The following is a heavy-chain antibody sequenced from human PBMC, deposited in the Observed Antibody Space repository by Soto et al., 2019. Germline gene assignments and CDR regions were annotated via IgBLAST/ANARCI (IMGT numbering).Heavy chain of an antibody. D-gene: IGHD2-2*01. Sequence: EVQLVESGGGLVQPGGSLRLSCAASGFTVSSNYMSWVRQAPGKGLEWVSVIYSGGSTYYADSVKGRFTNSRDNSKNTLYLQMNSLRAEETAVYYCAREARYCSSTSCYAGGYFQHWGQGTLVTVSS. J-gene: IGHJ1*01. V-gene: IGHV3-66*01. CDR2: IYSGGST. CDR1: GFTVSSNY. CDR3: AREARYCSSTSCYAGGYFQH.